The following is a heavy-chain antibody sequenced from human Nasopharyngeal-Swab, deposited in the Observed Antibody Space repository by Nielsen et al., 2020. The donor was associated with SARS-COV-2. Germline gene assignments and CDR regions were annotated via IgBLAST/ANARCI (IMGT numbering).Heavy chain of an antibody. V-gene: IGHV4-4*02. J-gene: IGHJ6*03. Sequence: VCQAPQRGLEWVGEINHSGSTYYNPSLQSRVTISVDRTKNQFSLKLSSVTAADTAVYYCARGSAQYSGYDIGHYYYYYMDVWGKGTTVTVSS. D-gene: IGHD5-12*01. CDR2: INHSGST. CDR3: ARGSAQYSGYDIGHYYYYYMDV.